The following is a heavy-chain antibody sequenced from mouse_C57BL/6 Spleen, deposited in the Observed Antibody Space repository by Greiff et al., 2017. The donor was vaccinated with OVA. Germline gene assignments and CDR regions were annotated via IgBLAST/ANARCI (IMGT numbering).Heavy chain of an antibody. CDR3: AREGWDEAY. V-gene: IGHV5-4*01. J-gene: IGHJ3*01. CDR1: GFTFSSYA. CDR2: ISDGGSYT. Sequence: EVKLMESGGGLVKPGGSLKLSCAASGFTFSSYAMSWVRQTPEKRLEWVATISDGGSYTYYPDNVKGRFTISRDNAKNNLYLQMSHLKSEDTAMYYCAREGWDEAYWGQGTLVTVSA. D-gene: IGHD4-1*01.